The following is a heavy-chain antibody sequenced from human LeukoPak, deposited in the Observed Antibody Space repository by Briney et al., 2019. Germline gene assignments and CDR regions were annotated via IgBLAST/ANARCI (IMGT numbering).Heavy chain of an antibody. D-gene: IGHD2-15*01. Sequence: GGSLRLSGAASGFTVSSNYMTWVRQAPGKGLEWVSLIYSGGNTHYAGSVRGRFTISRDNSKNTLFLQMNSLRAEDTAVYYCARDNCGGSSYLNCIGLDVWGQGTTVTVSS. CDR3: ARDNCGGSSYLNCIGLDV. J-gene: IGHJ6*02. CDR2: IYSGGNT. CDR1: GFTVSSNY. V-gene: IGHV3-53*01.